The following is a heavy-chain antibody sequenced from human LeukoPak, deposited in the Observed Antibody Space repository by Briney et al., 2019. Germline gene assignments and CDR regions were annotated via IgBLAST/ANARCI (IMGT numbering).Heavy chain of an antibody. CDR2: IKQDGSEK. J-gene: IGHJ4*02. D-gene: IGHD6-13*01. CDR1: GFTFSSYW. V-gene: IGHV3-7*01. Sequence: GGSLRLSCAASGFTFSSYWMSWVRQAPGKGLEWVANIKQDGSEKYYVDSVKGRFTISRDNAKNSLYLQMNSLRAEDTAVYYCAKVGNSSTFDYWGQGTLVTVSS. CDR3: AKVGNSSTFDY.